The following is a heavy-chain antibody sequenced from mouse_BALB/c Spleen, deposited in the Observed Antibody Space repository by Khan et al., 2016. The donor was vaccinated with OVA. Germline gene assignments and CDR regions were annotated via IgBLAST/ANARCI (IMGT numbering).Heavy chain of an antibody. V-gene: IGHV1-4*01. CDR3: ARRTTEYALNY. D-gene: IGHD2-14*01. CDR1: GYTFTSHT. CDR2: INPRSG. J-gene: IGHJ4*01. Sequence: VQLQESGAELARPGASVKMSCKASGYTFTSHTMHWIKQRPGQGLEWIGYINPRSGYNQKLNDKATLTADISSSTAYMQLSSLTSEDSAGHCCARRTTEYALNYWGQGTSVTVSS.